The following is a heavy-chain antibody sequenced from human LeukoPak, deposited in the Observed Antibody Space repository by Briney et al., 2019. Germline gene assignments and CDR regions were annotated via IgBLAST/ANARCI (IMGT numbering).Heavy chain of an antibody. CDR3: ARETYYDSKVFDY. J-gene: IGHJ4*02. Sequence: PGGSLRLSCAASGFTFSSYSMNWVRQAPGKGLEWVSYISSSSSTIYYADSVKGRFTISRDNAKNSLYLQMNSLRAEDTAVYYCARETYYDSKVFDYWGQGTLVTVSS. D-gene: IGHD3-22*01. V-gene: IGHV3-48*04. CDR1: GFTFSSYS. CDR2: ISSSSSTI.